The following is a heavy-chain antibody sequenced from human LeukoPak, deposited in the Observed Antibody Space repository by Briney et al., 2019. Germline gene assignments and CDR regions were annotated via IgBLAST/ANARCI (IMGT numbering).Heavy chain of an antibody. J-gene: IGHJ6*02. CDR2: ISYDGSNK. D-gene: IGHD2-2*01. Sequence: GRSLRLSCAASGFTFSSYGMHWVRQAAGKGLEWVAVISYDGSNKYYADFVKGRFTISRDNSKNTLYLQMNSLRAEDTAVYYCAKDIRYCSSTSCYGSYYYYGMDVWGQGTTVTVSS. V-gene: IGHV3-30*18. CDR1: GFTFSSYG. CDR3: AKDIRYCSSTSCYGSYYYYGMDV.